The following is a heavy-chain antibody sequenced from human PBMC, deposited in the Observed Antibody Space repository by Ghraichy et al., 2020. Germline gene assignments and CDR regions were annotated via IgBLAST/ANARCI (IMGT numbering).Heavy chain of an antibody. J-gene: IGHJ6*02. CDR3: AKDEHCSSTSCLNHYYYYYGMDV. V-gene: IGHV3-43*01. CDR1: GFTFDDYT. CDR2: ISWDGGST. Sequence: GGSLRLSCAASGFTFDDYTMHWVRQAPGKGLEWVSLISWDGGSTYYADSVKGRFTISRDNSKNSLYLQMNSLRTEDTALYYCAKDEHCSSTSCLNHYYYYYGMDVWGQGTTVTVSS. D-gene: IGHD2-2*01.